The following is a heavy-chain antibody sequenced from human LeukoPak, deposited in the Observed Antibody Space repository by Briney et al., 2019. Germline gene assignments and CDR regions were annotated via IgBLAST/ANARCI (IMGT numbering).Heavy chain of an antibody. J-gene: IGHJ4*02. CDR2: MKEDGSEK. CDR1: GFTFSNYW. CDR3: ARDREVGYYYDSSGYSSFNY. D-gene: IGHD3-22*01. Sequence: GGSLRLSCAASGFTFSNYWMTWVRQAPGKGLEWVANMKEDGSEKYYVDSVKGRFTISRDNAKNSLYLQMNSLRAEDTAVYYCARDREVGYYYDSSGYSSFNYWGQGTLVTVSS. V-gene: IGHV3-7*01.